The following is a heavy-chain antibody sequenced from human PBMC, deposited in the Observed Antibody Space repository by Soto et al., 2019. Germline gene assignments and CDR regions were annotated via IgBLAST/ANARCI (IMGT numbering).Heavy chain of an antibody. CDR1: GFTFSSYA. CDR2: ISGSGGST. J-gene: IGHJ3*02. D-gene: IGHD3-22*01. Sequence: PGGSLRLSCAASGFTFSSYAMSWVRQAPGKGLEWVSAISGSGGSTYYADSVKGRFTISRDNSKNTLYLQMNSLRAEDTAVYYCARGDYYDSSGPFSDAFDIWGQGTKVTASS. V-gene: IGHV3-23*01. CDR3: ARGDYYDSSGPFSDAFDI.